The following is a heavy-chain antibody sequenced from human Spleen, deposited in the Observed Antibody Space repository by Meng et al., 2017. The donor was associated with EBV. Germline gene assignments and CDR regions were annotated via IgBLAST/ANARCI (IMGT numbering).Heavy chain of an antibody. V-gene: IGHV2-5*02. Sequence: QLHLKVSGPTLVKPTQPLTLTCPFSGFSLSTSGVGVGWIRRPPGKALEWLALIYWDDDKRYSPSLTNRLTISKDTSKNQVILTMTNMDPVDTATYFCAHRHLLVWFDELLEGGSHGFDYWGQGTLVTVSS. D-gene: IGHD3-10*01. J-gene: IGHJ4*02. CDR2: IYWDDDK. CDR3: AHRHLLVWFDELLEGGSHGFDY. CDR1: GFSLSTSGVG.